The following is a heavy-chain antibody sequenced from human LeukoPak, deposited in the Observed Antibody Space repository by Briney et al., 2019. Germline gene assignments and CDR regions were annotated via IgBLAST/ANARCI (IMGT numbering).Heavy chain of an antibody. V-gene: IGHV3-23*01. CDR2: IGDSGVNT. CDR1: GFTFSSYA. J-gene: IGHJ2*01. CDR3: AKSGYGDYVAWYFDL. D-gene: IGHD4-17*01. Sequence: GGSLRLSCAASGFTFSSYAMNWVRQAPGKGLEWVSAIGDSGVNTYYADSVRGRFSISRDNSKNTLFMQMNSLRADDTAIYYYAKSGYGDYVAWYFDLWGRGTLVTVSS.